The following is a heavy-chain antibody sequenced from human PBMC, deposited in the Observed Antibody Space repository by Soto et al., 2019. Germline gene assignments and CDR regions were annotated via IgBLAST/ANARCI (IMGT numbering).Heavy chain of an antibody. D-gene: IGHD4-17*01. CDR2: IIPIFGTA. Sequence: SVKVSCKVSGGTFSSYAISWVRQAPGQGLEWMGGIIPIFGTANYAQKFQGGVTITADESTSTAYMELSSLRSEDTAVYYCATRTTVRDYYYYYGMDVWGQGTTVTVSS. CDR3: ATRTTVRDYYYYYGMDV. CDR1: GGTFSSYA. V-gene: IGHV1-69*13. J-gene: IGHJ6*02.